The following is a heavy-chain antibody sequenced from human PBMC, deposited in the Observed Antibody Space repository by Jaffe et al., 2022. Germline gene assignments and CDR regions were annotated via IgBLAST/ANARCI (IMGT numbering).Heavy chain of an antibody. V-gene: IGHV1-2*02. Sequence: QVQLVQSGAEVKKPGASVKVSCKASGYTFTGYYMHWVRQAPGQGLEWMGWINPNSGGTNYAQKFQGRVTMTRDTSISTAYMELSRLRSDDTAVYYCARGTPRDVVVPAAIQYSFDYWGQGTLVTVSS. J-gene: IGHJ4*02. D-gene: IGHD2-2*01. CDR2: INPNSGGT. CDR1: GYTFTGYY. CDR3: ARGTPRDVVVPAAIQYSFDY.